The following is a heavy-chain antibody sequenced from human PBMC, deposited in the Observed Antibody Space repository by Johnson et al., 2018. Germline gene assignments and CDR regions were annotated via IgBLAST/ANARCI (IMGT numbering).Heavy chain of an antibody. J-gene: IGHJ6*02. D-gene: IGHD1-26*01. Sequence: QVQLVESGGGVVQPGRSLRLSCAASGFTFSSYAMHWVRQAPGKGLEWVALISSDRSNKNYADSVKGRFTISRDTSGNSLYLQMDSLRAEDTAVYYCAKEVFSGSFPTHYGMDVWGQGTTVTVSS. CDR1: GFTFSSYA. CDR3: AKEVFSGSFPTHYGMDV. V-gene: IGHV3-30*18. CDR2: ISSDRSNK.